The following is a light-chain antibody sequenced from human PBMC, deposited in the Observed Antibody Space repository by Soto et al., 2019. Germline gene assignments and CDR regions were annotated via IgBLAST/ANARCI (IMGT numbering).Light chain of an antibody. Sequence: DIQMTQSPSSLSASVGDRVTITCRASQSIANYLNWYQQKPGKAPKLLIYAASSLQSGVPSRFSGSGSGTDFTLTISSLQPEDFATYYCQQSYSTPHTFGGGTKVDI. CDR3: QQSYSTPHT. CDR1: QSIANY. CDR2: AAS. J-gene: IGKJ4*01. V-gene: IGKV1-39*01.